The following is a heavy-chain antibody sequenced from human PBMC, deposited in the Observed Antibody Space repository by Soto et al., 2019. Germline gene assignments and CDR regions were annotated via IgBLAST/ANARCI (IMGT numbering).Heavy chain of an antibody. Sequence: PGGSLRLSCAASGFTFSSYSMNWVRQAPGKGLEWVSYISSSSSTIYYADSVKGRFTISRDNAKNSLYLQMNSLRDEDTAVYYCARVGEQWLVFSNYYYYRMDIWGQGTTVTVSS. CDR1: GFTFSSYS. CDR2: ISSSSSTI. D-gene: IGHD6-19*01. V-gene: IGHV3-48*02. J-gene: IGHJ6*02. CDR3: ARVGEQWLVFSNYYYYRMDI.